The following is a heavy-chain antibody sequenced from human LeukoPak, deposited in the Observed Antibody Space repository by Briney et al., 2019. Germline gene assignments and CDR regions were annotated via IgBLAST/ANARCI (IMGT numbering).Heavy chain of an antibody. CDR3: SKESNYDSSGYFN. V-gene: IGHV3-30*02. J-gene: IGHJ4*02. CDR2: VRFDGSTT. Sequence: GGSLRLSCAAAGFVFGSYGIHWVRQAPGKGLEWVAFVRFDGSTTYYAESVKGRFTVSRDNSKFTAYLQVSSLRAEDTAVYYCSKESNYDSSGYFNWGQGTLVTVS. D-gene: IGHD3-22*01. CDR1: GFVFGSYG.